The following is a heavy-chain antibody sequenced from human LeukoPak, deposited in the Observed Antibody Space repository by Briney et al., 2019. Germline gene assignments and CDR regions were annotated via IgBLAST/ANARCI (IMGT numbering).Heavy chain of an antibody. J-gene: IGHJ5*02. Sequence: ASVKVSCKASGGTFSSYAINWVRQAPGQGLKWMGGIIPIFGTANYAQKFQGRVTITADEYTSTAYMELSSLRSEDTAVYYCARDPMYSSSWENWFDPWGQGTLVTVSS. D-gene: IGHD6-13*01. CDR3: ARDPMYSSSWENWFDP. V-gene: IGHV1-69*13. CDR1: GGTFSSYA. CDR2: IIPIFGTA.